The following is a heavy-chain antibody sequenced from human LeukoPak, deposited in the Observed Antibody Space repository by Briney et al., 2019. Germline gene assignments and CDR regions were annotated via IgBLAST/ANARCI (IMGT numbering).Heavy chain of an antibody. D-gene: IGHD2-2*01. CDR1: GLTFSTYW. CDR2: IKEDGSEK. J-gene: IGHJ4*02. Sequence: GGSLRLSCAASGLTFSTYWMNLVRQAPGKGLEWVANIKEDGSEKYYVDSVKGRFTISRDNAKNSVYLQMNSLRAEDTAIYYCARNARGPGDYWGQGTVVTVSS. V-gene: IGHV3-7*01. CDR3: ARNARGPGDY.